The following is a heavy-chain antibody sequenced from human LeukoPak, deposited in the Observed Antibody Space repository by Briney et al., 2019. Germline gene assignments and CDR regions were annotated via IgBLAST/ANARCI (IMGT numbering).Heavy chain of an antibody. CDR1: GGSFSGYY. V-gene: IGHV4-34*01. Sequence: SETLSLTCAVYGGSFSGYYWSWIRQPPGKGLEWIGEINHSGSTNYNPSLKSRVTISVDTSKNQFSLKLSSVTAADTAVYYCARDRLVTTWDYWGQGTLVTVSS. D-gene: IGHD4-17*01. CDR3: ARDRLVTTWDY. J-gene: IGHJ4*02. CDR2: INHSGST.